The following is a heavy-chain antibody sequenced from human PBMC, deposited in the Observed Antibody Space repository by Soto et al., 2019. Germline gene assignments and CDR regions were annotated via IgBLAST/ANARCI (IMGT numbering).Heavy chain of an antibody. D-gene: IGHD2-2*01. Sequence: PGGSLRLSCTASGFTFGDYAMSWFRQAPGKGLEWVGFIRSKAYGGTTEYAASVKGRFTISRDDSKSIAYLQMNSLKTEDTAVYYCTRATSKYCSSTSCYRWYFDYWGQGTLVTVSS. CDR3: TRATSKYCSSTSCYRWYFDY. V-gene: IGHV3-49*03. J-gene: IGHJ4*02. CDR2: IRSKAYGGTT. CDR1: GFTFGDYA.